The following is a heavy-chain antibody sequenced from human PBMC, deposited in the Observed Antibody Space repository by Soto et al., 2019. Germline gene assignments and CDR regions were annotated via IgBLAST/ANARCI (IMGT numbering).Heavy chain of an antibody. J-gene: IGHJ4*02. D-gene: IGHD3-3*01. CDR3: GALGNFGVVMGH. V-gene: IGHV3-74*03. Sequence: EVQLVESGGGLVQPGGSLRLSCAASGFTFTTYWMHWVRQAPGKGLVWVSRISRDGIGTTYAESVKGRFTISRDNTKNTLYLQMNSLRVEDTAVYSCGALGNFGVVMGHWGQGTLVTVSS. CDR1: GFTFTTYW. CDR2: ISRDGIGT.